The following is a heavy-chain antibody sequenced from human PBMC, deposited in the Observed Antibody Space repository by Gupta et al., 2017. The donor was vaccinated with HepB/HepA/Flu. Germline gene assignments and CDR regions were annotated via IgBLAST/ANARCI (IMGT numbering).Heavy chain of an antibody. J-gene: IGHJ3*02. V-gene: IGHV1-3*01. CDR1: GYTFTSYA. CDR3: ARDGSSGWYRAFDI. D-gene: IGHD6-19*01. CDR2: INAGNGNT. Sequence: QVQLVQSGAEVKKPGASVKVSCKASGYTFTSYAMHWVRQAPGQRLEWMGWINAGNGNTKYSQKFQGRVTITRDTSASTAYMELSSLRSEDTAVYYCARDGSSGWYRAFDIWCQGTMVTVSS.